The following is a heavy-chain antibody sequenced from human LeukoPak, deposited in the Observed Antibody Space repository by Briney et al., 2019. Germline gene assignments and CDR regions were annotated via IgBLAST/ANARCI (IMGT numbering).Heavy chain of an antibody. D-gene: IGHD3-9*01. J-gene: IGHJ4*02. CDR2: IYYSRST. Sequence: SQTLSLTCTVSGGSISSGDYHWSWIRQPPGKGLEWIGYIYYSRSTYYNPSLKSRVTISVDTSKNQFSLKLSSVTAADTAVYYCARGPLTGILDYWGQGTLVTVSS. CDR3: ARGPLTGILDY. CDR1: GGSISSGDYH. V-gene: IGHV4-30-4*01.